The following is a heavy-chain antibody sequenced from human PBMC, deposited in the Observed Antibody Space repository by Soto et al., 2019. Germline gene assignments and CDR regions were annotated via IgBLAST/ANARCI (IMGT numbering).Heavy chain of an antibody. CDR1: RFTFSSYA. V-gene: IGHV3-23*01. J-gene: IGHJ1*01. Sequence: GGSLRLSCAASRFTFSSYAMSWVRQAPGRGLEWVSAISGSGGSTYYADSVKGRFTISRDNSKNTLYLQMNSLRAEDTAVYYCAKKNWPRWELPCFQHWGQGTLVTVSS. CDR2: ISGSGGST. CDR3: AKKNWPRWELPCFQH. D-gene: IGHD1-26*01.